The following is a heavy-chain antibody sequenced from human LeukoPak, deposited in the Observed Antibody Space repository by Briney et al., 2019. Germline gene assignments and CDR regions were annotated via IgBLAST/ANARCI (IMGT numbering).Heavy chain of an antibody. CDR1: GFTFSSYE. J-gene: IGHJ4*02. V-gene: IGHV3-48*03. CDR3: VRGDRYFFDF. Sequence: GGSLRLSCAASGFTFSSYELNWVRQAPARSLEWVSYIGNTGRTIYYTDSVKSRFTISRDNAKNSLYLQMNSLRAEDTAIYYCVRGDRYFFDFWGQGTLVTVSS. CDR2: IGNTGRTI.